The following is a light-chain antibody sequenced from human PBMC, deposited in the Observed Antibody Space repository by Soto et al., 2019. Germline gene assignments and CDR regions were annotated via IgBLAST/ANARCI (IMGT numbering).Light chain of an antibody. CDR3: QQYNSYWGT. CDR2: DAS. J-gene: IGKJ1*01. CDR1: QSISNW. V-gene: IGKV1-5*01. Sequence: DIQMTQSPSTLSASEGDRVTITCRASQSISNWLAWYQQKQGKAPKLLIYDASSLESGVPSRFSGSGSGTEFTLTISSLQPDDFATYYCQQYNSYWGTFGQGTKV.